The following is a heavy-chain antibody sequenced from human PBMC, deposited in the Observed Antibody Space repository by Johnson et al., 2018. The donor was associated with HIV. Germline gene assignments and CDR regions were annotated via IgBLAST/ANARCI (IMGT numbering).Heavy chain of an antibody. Sequence: VQLVESGGGVVRPGRSLRLSCAASGFTVSSNYMSWVRQAPGKGLEWVSVIYSGGSTYYAASVKGRFTISRDNSKNTLYLQMNSLRAEDTAVYYCATEMVASLDAFDIWGQGTMVTVSS. J-gene: IGHJ3*02. D-gene: IGHD2-15*01. CDR1: GFTVSSNY. CDR3: ATEMVASLDAFDI. CDR2: IYSGGST. V-gene: IGHV3-66*01.